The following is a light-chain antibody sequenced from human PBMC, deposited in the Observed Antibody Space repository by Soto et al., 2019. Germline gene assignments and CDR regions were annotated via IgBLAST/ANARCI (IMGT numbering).Light chain of an antibody. Sequence: ALTQQPSASGTPGQRITISCSGSSSNIGDNPVNRYQQLPGAAPKLLIYINDQRPSGVPDRFSGSKSGTSASLAISGLQPEDEADYYCAAWDDSLNALFGTGTKVTVL. CDR2: IND. CDR3: AAWDDSLNAL. CDR1: SSNIGDNP. V-gene: IGLV1-44*01. J-gene: IGLJ1*01.